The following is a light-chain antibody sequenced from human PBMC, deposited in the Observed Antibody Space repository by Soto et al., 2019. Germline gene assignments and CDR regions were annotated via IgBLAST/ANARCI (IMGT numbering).Light chain of an antibody. J-gene: IGLJ3*02. V-gene: IGLV2-14*01. CDR1: SSDVGIYNY. Sequence: QSALTQPASVSGSPGQSIAISCTGSSSDVGIYNYVSWYQQHPGKVPKLIIYEVTNRPSRVSNRFSGSKSGNTASLTISGLQAEDEADYYCGAWDDSLSGWVFGGGTKLTVL. CDR2: EVT. CDR3: GAWDDSLSGWV.